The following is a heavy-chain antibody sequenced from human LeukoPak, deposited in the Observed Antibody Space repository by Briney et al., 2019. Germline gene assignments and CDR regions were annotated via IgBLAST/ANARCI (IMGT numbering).Heavy chain of an antibody. CDR1: GDSVSSNTAA. CDR2: TYYRSKWYN. Sequence: TSQTLSLTCAISGDSVSSNTAAWNWIRQSPSRGLEWLGRTYYRSKWYNNYAVSVKSRITINPDTSKNQFSLQLNSVTPEDTAVYFCARDQTGDLQFDYWGQGTLVTVSS. J-gene: IGHJ4*02. CDR3: ARDQTGDLQFDY. V-gene: IGHV6-1*01. D-gene: IGHD3-16*01.